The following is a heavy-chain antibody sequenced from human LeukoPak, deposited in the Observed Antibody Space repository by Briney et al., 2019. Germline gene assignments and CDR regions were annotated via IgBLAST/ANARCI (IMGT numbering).Heavy chain of an antibody. CDR1: GFTFSSYA. V-gene: IGHV3-30-3*01. J-gene: IGHJ4*02. Sequence: GGSLRLSCAASGFTFSSYAMHWVRQAPGKGLEWVAVISYDGSNKYYADSVNGRFTISRDNSKNTLYLQMNSLRAEDTAVYYCARDPYSSSPFFDYWGQGTLVTVSS. D-gene: IGHD6-6*01. CDR2: ISYDGSNK. CDR3: ARDPYSSSPFFDY.